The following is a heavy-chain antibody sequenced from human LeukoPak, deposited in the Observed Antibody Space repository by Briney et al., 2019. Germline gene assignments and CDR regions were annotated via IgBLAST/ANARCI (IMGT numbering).Heavy chain of an antibody. CDR2: IKHDGSEK. Sequence: GGSLRLSCAASGFTFSSYWMSWVRQAPGKGLEWVANIKHDGSEKYYVDSVKGRFTISRDNAKNSLYLQMNSLRAEDTAVYYCARERKKFLIWFGELGPDYWGQGTLVTVSS. V-gene: IGHV3-7*01. CDR3: ARERKKFLIWFGELGPDY. CDR1: GFTFSSYW. J-gene: IGHJ4*02. D-gene: IGHD3-10*01.